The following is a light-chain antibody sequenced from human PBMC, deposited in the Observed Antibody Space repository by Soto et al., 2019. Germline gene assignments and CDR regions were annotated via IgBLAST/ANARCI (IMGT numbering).Light chain of an antibody. Sequence: DIVLTQSPDSLALSLGERATMNCKSSHTVLYSSYNKSYLAWYQVKPGRPPKLLFSWASTRESGVPDRFSGSGSGTDFTLTISSLQAEDVAVYYCQHYYSTLFTFGQGTRLEIK. CDR2: WAS. V-gene: IGKV4-1*01. CDR3: QHYYSTLFT. J-gene: IGKJ2*01. CDR1: HTVLYSSYNKSY.